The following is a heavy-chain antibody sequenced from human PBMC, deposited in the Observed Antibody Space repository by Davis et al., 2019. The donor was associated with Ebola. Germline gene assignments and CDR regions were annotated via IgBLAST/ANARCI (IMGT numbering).Heavy chain of an antibody. Sequence: GGSLRLSCAASGFTFSGSAMHWVRQAPGKGLEWVSAISGSGGSTNYADSVKGRFTISRDNSKNTLYLQMNSLRAEDTAVYYCAKDSTYYDFWSGTTVNWFDPWGQGTLVTVSS. CDR2: ISGSGGST. CDR1: GFTFSGSA. J-gene: IGHJ5*02. V-gene: IGHV3-23*01. CDR3: AKDSTYYDFWSGTTVNWFDP. D-gene: IGHD3-3*01.